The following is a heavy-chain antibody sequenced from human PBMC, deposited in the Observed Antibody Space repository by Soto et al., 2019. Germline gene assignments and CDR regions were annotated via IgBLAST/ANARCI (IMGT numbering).Heavy chain of an antibody. CDR2: INHSGST. CDR1: GGSFSGYY. Sequence: PSETLSLTCAVYGGSFSGYYWSWIRQPPGRGLEWIGEINHSGSTNYNPSLKSRVTVSVDTSKNQFSLKLSSVTAADTAVYYCARGRGIVARMSGHYYYYGMDVWGQGTTVTVSS. CDR3: ARGRGIVARMSGHYYYYGMDV. D-gene: IGHD5-12*01. V-gene: IGHV4-34*01. J-gene: IGHJ6*02.